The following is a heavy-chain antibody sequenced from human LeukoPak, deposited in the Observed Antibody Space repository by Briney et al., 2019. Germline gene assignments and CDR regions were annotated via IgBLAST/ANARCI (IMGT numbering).Heavy chain of an antibody. V-gene: IGHV1-69*04. CDR3: ARASHSGSYRGLLGY. CDR1: GGTFSSYA. CDR2: IIPILGIA. J-gene: IGHJ4*02. D-gene: IGHD3-10*01. Sequence: SVKVSCKASGGTFSSYAISWVRQAPGQGLEWMGRIIPILGIANYAQKFQGRVTITADKSTSTAYMELSSLRAEDTAVYYCARASHSGSYRGLLGYWGQGTLVTVSS.